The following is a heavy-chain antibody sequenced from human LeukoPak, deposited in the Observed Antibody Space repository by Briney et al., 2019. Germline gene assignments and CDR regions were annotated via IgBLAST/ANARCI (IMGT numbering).Heavy chain of an antibody. CDR3: ATYRQVLLPFES. Sequence: GGSLRLSCAASGFTFSSYGMSWVRQAPGKGLEWVSAISGSGGTTYYADSVKGRFTISRDNSKNTLHLQMNSLRAEDTAAYYCATYRQVLLPFESWGQGTLVTVSS. V-gene: IGHV3-23*01. J-gene: IGHJ4*02. CDR2: ISGSGGTT. CDR1: GFTFSSYG. D-gene: IGHD2-8*02.